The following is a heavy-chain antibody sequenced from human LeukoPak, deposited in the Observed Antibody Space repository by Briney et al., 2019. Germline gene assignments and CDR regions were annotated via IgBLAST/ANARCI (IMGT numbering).Heavy chain of an antibody. D-gene: IGHD2-2*01. CDR1: GYTFTSYG. V-gene: IGHV1-18*01. CDR2: ISAYNGNT. CDR3: ARGVFDIVVVPAASPFDY. J-gene: IGHJ4*02. Sequence: ASVKVSCKASGYTFTSYGISWVRQAPGQGLEWMGWISAYNGNTNYAQKLQGRVTMTTDTSTSTAYMELRSLRSDDTAVYYCARGVFDIVVVPAASPFDYWGQGSLVTVS.